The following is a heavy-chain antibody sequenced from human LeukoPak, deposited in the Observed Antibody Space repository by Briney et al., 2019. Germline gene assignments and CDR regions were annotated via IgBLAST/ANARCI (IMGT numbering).Heavy chain of an antibody. D-gene: IGHD4-23*01. Sequence: SVKVSCKASGGTFSSYAISWVRQAPGQGLEWMGRIIPILGIANYAQKFQGRVTITADKPTSTAYMELSSLRSEDTAVYYCARDLYGGNCYFDYWAREPWSPSPQ. CDR2: IIPILGIA. J-gene: IGHJ4*02. CDR1: GGTFSSYA. CDR3: ARDLYGGNCYFDY. V-gene: IGHV1-69*04.